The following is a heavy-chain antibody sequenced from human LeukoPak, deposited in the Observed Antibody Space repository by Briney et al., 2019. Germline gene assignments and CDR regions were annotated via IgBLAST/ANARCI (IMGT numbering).Heavy chain of an antibody. CDR2: ISYDGSNK. V-gene: IGHV3-30-3*01. CDR3: AREDCSSTSCYTNWFDP. Sequence: GGSLRLSCAASGFTFSSYAMHWVRQAPGKGLEWVAVISYDGSNKYYADSVKGRFTISRDNSKNTLYLQMNSLRAEDTAVYYCAREDCSSTSCYTNWFDPWGQGTLVTVSS. J-gene: IGHJ5*02. D-gene: IGHD2-2*02. CDR1: GFTFSSYA.